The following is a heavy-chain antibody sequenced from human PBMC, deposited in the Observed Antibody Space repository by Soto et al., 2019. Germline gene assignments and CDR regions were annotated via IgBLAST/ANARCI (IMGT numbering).Heavy chain of an antibody. Sequence: SGTLSLTCTVSGGSISSYYWSWIRQPPGKGLEWIGYIYYSGSTKNNHSLKSRVTISVDTSKNQFSLKLSSVTAADTAVYYCARVVVAMVRGVIVNRFDPWGQGTLVNVSS. J-gene: IGHJ5*02. D-gene: IGHD3-10*01. CDR3: ARVVVAMVRGVIVNRFDP. CDR2: IYYSGST. CDR1: GGSISSYY. V-gene: IGHV4-59*01.